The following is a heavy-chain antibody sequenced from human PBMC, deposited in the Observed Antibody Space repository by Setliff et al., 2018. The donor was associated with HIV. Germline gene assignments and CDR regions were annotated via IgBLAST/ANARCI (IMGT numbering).Heavy chain of an antibody. J-gene: IGHJ3*02. Sequence: GGSLRLSCAASGFTFSGYSMNWVRQAPGKGLEWVSSISSNSGEIFYAESLKGRFTISRDNPKNSLYLQMNSLRAEDTAVYYCAKDFLELSRVNFWGLDAFDIWGQGTMVTVS. CDR3: AKDFLELSRVNFWGLDAFDI. D-gene: IGHD3-3*01. CDR1: GFTFSGYS. CDR2: ISSNSGEI. V-gene: IGHV3-21*04.